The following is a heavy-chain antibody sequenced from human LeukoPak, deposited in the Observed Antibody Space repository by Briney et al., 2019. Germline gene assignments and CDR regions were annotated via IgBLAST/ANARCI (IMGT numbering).Heavy chain of an antibody. D-gene: IGHD5-12*01. J-gene: IGHJ4*02. V-gene: IGHV3-15*01. Sequence: GGPLRLSCAASGFTFSNAWMSWVRQAPGKGLEGVGRIKSKTDGGTTDYAAPVKGRFTISRDDSKNTLYLQMNSLKTEDTAVYYCTGAVDSGYDINFDYWGQGTLVTVSS. CDR2: IKSKTDGGTT. CDR3: TGAVDSGYDINFDY. CDR1: GFTFSNAW.